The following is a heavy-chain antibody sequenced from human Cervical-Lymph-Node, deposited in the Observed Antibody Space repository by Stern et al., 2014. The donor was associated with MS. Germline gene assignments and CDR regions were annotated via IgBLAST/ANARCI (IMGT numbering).Heavy chain of an antibody. Sequence: VQLVESGPGLVKASQTLSLTCSVSNYSVSSGGNYWTWIRQPPGKGLEWIGYIFHRGNTFYNPSLKSRVTIAIDASKNQFSLNLSSLTAADTAVYYCARRRQSSSSIDYWGRGTLVSVSS. V-gene: IGHV4-31*03. CDR1: NYSVSSGGNY. D-gene: IGHD6-6*01. CDR3: ARRRQSSSSIDY. CDR2: IFHRGNT. J-gene: IGHJ4*02.